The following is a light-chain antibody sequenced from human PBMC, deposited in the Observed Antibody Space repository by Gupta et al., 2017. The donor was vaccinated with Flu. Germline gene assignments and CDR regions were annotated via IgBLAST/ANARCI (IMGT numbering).Light chain of an antibody. Sequence: DIQMTQSPSSLSASVGDRVTITCRASKSINNYLNWYQQKPGKAPNLLIYAASSLQSGVPSRFSGSGSGTDFTLTVSRLQPEDSATYYCQQSYKLPYTFGQGTKLEIK. CDR2: AAS. V-gene: IGKV1-39*01. J-gene: IGKJ2*01. CDR3: QQSYKLPYT. CDR1: KSINNY.